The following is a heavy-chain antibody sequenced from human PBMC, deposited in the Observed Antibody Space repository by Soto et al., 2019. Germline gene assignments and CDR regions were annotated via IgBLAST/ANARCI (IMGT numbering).Heavy chain of an antibody. Sequence: PVGSLRLSCAASGFTFSSYGMHWVRQAPGKGLEWVAVIWYDGSNKYYADSVKGRFTISRDNSKNTLYLQMNSLRAEDTAVYYCAREGFLEWLLYGMEVWGQGPTVTVSS. CDR2: IWYDGSNK. D-gene: IGHD3-3*01. CDR3: AREGFLEWLLYGMEV. J-gene: IGHJ6*02. CDR1: GFTFSSYG. V-gene: IGHV3-33*01.